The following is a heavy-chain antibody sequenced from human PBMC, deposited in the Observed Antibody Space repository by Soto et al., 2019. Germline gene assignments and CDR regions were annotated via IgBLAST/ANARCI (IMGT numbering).Heavy chain of an antibody. Sequence: EVQLLESGGGLVQPGGSLRLSCAASGFTFSSYAMSWVRQAPGKGLEWVSAISGSGGSTYYADSVKGRFTISRDNSKNTLYLQMNSLRAEDTAVYYCAKDDLDIRLLYYYYGMDVWGQGTTVTVSS. CDR2: ISGSGGST. CDR1: GFTFSSYA. CDR3: AKDDLDIRLLYYYYGMDV. V-gene: IGHV3-23*01. D-gene: IGHD3-9*01. J-gene: IGHJ6*02.